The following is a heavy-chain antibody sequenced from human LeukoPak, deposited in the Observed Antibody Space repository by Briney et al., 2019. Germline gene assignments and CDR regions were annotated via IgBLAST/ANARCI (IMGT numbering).Heavy chain of an antibody. V-gene: IGHV4-59*01. CDR3: ARLARLSLIRGVTGYHSLDV. CDR1: SGSTNSFY. CDR2: IYYSGTT. J-gene: IGHJ6*04. Sequence: SETLSLTCTVSSGSTNSFYWRWIRQPPGGGLEWIGYIYYSGTTNYNPSLKSRVTISIDTSKNQFSLKLSSVTAADTAVYYCARLARLSLIRGVTGYHSLDVWGKGTKVTVSS. D-gene: IGHD3-10*01.